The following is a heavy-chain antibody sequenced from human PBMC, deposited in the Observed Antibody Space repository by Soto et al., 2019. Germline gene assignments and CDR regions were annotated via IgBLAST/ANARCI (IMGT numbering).Heavy chain of an antibody. D-gene: IGHD3-3*01. CDR2: MNPNSGNT. CDR1: GYTFTSYD. CDR3: ARGGITIFGVAPAEFDP. J-gene: IGHJ5*02. Sequence: ASVKVSCKASGYTFTSYDINWVRQATGQGLEWMGWMNPNSGNTGYAQKFQGRVTMTRNTSISTAYMELSSLRSEDTAVYYCARGGITIFGVAPAEFDPWGQGTLVTVSS. V-gene: IGHV1-8*01.